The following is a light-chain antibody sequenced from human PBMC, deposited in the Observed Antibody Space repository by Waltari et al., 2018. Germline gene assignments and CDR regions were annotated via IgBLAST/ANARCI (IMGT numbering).Light chain of an antibody. Sequence: SYVLTQPPSVSVAPGKTARITCGANNIGSKSVHWYLQRPGQAPVVVIYYDSDRPSGIPERFSGSKSGTPATRTIGRVEAGDEADYYRQVLDSESGDRGFGGGTKLTVL. V-gene: IGLV3-21*04. CDR3: QVLDSESGDRG. J-gene: IGLJ3*02. CDR2: YDS. CDR1: NIGSKS.